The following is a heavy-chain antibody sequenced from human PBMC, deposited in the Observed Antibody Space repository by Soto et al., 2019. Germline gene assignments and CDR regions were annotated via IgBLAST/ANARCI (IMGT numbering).Heavy chain of an antibody. V-gene: IGHV1-24*01. Sequence: QVQLVQSGAEVKKPGASVKVSCNVSGYILTELSMHWVRQAPGKGVEWLGRFDPEDGETIYAQKLQGRVTMTEDTSTDADYMERSSLRSEDTAVYYWATALGWLLFGLVDVWGQGTTVTVSS. CDR2: FDPEDGET. CDR1: GYILTELS. J-gene: IGHJ6*02. D-gene: IGHD3-3*01. CDR3: ATALGWLLFGLVDV.